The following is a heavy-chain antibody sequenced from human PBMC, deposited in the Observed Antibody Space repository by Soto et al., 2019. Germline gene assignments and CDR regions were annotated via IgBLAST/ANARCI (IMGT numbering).Heavy chain of an antibody. Sequence: EVQLVESGGGLVQPGGSLRLSCAASKFSFSGYWMHWVRQAPGKGLMWVSRVNPDGSTTTYADSVKGRFTISRDNAKNTVFLQMNSLRAQDTGVYYCAKVASGSFDWFDPWGQGTLGTVSS. CDR3: AKVASGSFDWFDP. V-gene: IGHV3-74*01. CDR1: KFSFSGYW. D-gene: IGHD1-26*01. J-gene: IGHJ5*02. CDR2: VNPDGSTT.